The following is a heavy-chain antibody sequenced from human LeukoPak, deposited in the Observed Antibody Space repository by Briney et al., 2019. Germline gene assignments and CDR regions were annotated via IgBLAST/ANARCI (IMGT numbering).Heavy chain of an antibody. Sequence: GGSLKLSCAASGFDFSGFYVHWVRQAYGRGLEWVGLIRNKPNSYTTVYAASVKGRFTISRDDSKNTAYLQMNSLKAEDTAVYYCTRQECSGGSCSYVDFWGQGTLVTVSS. CDR1: GFDFSGFY. V-gene: IGHV3-73*01. CDR2: IRNKPNSYTT. J-gene: IGHJ4*02. CDR3: TRQECSGGSCSYVDF. D-gene: IGHD2-15*01.